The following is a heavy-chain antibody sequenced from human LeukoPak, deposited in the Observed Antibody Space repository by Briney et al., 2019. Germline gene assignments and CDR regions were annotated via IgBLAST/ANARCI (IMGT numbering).Heavy chain of an antibody. Sequence: ASVKVSCKASGGTFSSYAISWVRQAPGQGLEWMGRIIPILGIANYAQKFQGRVTITADKSTSTAYMELSSLRSEDTAVYYCARHYSGSYLGIYWGQGTLVTVSS. CDR3: ARHYSGSYLGIY. CDR1: GGTFSSYA. J-gene: IGHJ4*02. D-gene: IGHD1-26*01. V-gene: IGHV1-69*04. CDR2: IIPILGIA.